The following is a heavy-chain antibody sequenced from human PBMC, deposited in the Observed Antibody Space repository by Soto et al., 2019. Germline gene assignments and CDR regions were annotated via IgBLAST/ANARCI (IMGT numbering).Heavy chain of an antibody. CDR3: ARDFYGGFSYGPVDS. CDR1: GFAFWGDS. Sequence: GGSLRLSCVASGFAFWGDSMSWVRQAPGKGLEWVANIKQDGSKAQYLESVRGRFTISRDNSKSSVYLQMNSLRAEDTALYYCARDFYGGFSYGPVDSWGQGTLVTVSS. D-gene: IGHD2-15*01. CDR2: IKQDGSKA. J-gene: IGHJ4*02. V-gene: IGHV3-7*01.